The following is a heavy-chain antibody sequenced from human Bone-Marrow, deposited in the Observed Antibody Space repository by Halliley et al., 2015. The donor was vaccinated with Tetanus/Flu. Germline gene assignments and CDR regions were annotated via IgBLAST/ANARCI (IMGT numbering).Heavy chain of an antibody. CDR3: ATDYGPQLGLEH. V-gene: IGHV3-7*01. D-gene: IGHD3-10*01. CDR2: IKQDGSDK. J-gene: IGHJ4*02. CDR1: GFTFRNYW. Sequence: SLRLSCAASGFTFRNYWMSWVRQATGKGLEWVANIKQDGSDKYYVDSVRGRFTISRDNAKNSLYLQMNSLRAEDTAVYYCATDYGPQLGLEHWGQGTLVTVSS.